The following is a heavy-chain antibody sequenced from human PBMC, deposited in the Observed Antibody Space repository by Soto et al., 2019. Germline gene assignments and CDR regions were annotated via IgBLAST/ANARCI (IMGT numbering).Heavy chain of an antibody. CDR2: IYWDDDK. CDR1: GFSLSTRGVG. V-gene: IGHV2-5*02. Sequence: QITLKESGPTLVKPTQPLTLTCTFSGFSLSTRGVGVGWIRQPPGKALEWLALIYWDDDKRYSPSLKSRLNITQDTSKNQVVLTMTNMDPVDTATDYCAHRASFKWFDPWGQGPLVTVSS. CDR3: AHRASFKWFDP. J-gene: IGHJ5*02.